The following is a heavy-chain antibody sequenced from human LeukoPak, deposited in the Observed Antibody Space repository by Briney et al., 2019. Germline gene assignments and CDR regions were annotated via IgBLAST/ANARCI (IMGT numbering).Heavy chain of an antibody. CDR3: TTASVDDSSGYDY. CDR2: IKSKTDGGTT. CDR1: GFTFSGYG. D-gene: IGHD3-22*01. Sequence: GGSLRLSCAASGFTFSGYGMSWVRQAPGKGLEWVGRIKSKTDGGTTDYAAPVKGRFTISRDDSKNTLYLQMNSLKTEDTAVYYCTTASVDDSSGYDYWGQGTLVTVSS. V-gene: IGHV3-15*01. J-gene: IGHJ4*02.